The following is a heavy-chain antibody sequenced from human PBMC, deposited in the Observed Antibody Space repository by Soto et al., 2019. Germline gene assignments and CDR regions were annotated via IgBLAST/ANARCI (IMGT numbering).Heavy chain of an antibody. Sequence: SETLSLTCTVSGVSISSGGYYWIWIRQHPGKGLEWIGNIYYSGRTYYNPSLKSRVTISVDTSKNQFSLKVSSVTGADTAVYYCARVFSERSSFFDPWGQGTQVTVSS. CDR3: ARVFSERSSFFDP. V-gene: IGHV4-31*03. J-gene: IGHJ5*02. CDR1: GVSISSGGYY. CDR2: IYYSGRT. D-gene: IGHD6-19*01.